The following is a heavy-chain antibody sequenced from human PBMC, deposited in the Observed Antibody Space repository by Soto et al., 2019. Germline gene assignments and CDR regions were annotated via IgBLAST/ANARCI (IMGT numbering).Heavy chain of an antibody. CDR1: GGTFSSYR. Sequence: QVQLVQSGAEMRRPGSLVKVSCNASGGTFSSYRINWVRQAPGQGLEWVGGIVPIYRTADYAQKFQGRVTITADESARTAYMELRGLKSQDTAVYYCARDSGAKLSSSWGQGTLVTVSS. V-gene: IGHV1-69*01. CDR2: IVPIYRTA. D-gene: IGHD6-13*01. J-gene: IGHJ4*02. CDR3: ARDSGAKLSSS.